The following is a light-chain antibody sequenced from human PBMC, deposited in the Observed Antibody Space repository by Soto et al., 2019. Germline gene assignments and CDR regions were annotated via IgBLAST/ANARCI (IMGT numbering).Light chain of an antibody. J-gene: IGKJ1*01. Sequence: EIVLTQSPGTLSLSPGERATLSCRASQSVSNNYLAWYQQKPGQAPRLLIYGASNRATGIPDRFSGSGSGTDFTLTISRLEPEDFAVYYCQQYGTSLRGTFGQGTKVDIK. CDR2: GAS. CDR3: QQYGTSLRGT. V-gene: IGKV3-20*01. CDR1: QSVSNNY.